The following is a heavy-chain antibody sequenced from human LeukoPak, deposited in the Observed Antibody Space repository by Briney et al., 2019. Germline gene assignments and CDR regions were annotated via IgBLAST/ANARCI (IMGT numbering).Heavy chain of an antibody. J-gene: IGHJ4*02. D-gene: IGHD6-19*01. V-gene: IGHV3-72*01. CDR3: ASLEITVAGTSY. CDR1: GFTFSSYA. Sequence: PGGSLRLSCAASGFTFSSYAMSWVRQAPGKGLEWVGRTRNKLNSYTTEYAESVKGRFTISRDDSKNSLYLQMNSLKTEDTAVYYCASLEITVAGTSYWGQGTLVTVSS. CDR2: TRNKLNSYTT.